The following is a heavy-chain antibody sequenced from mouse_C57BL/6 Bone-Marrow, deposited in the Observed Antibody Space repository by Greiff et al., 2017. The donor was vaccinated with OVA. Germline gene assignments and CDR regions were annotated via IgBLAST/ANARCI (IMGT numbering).Heavy chain of an antibody. CDR2: IDPSDSET. D-gene: IGHD2-5*01. CDR1: GYTFTSYW. Sequence: VKLQQPGAELVRPGSSVKLSCKASGYTFTSYWMHWVKQRPIQGLEWIGNIDPSDSETHYNQKFKDKATLTVDKSSSTAYMQLSSLTSEDSAVYYCASTYYSNDRYAMDYWGQGTSVTVSS. V-gene: IGHV1-52*01. J-gene: IGHJ4*01. CDR3: ASTYYSNDRYAMDY.